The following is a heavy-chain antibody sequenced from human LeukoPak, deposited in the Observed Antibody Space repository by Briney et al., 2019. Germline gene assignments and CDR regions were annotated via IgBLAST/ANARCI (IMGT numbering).Heavy chain of an antibody. D-gene: IGHD2-15*01. V-gene: IGHV4-59*08. Sequence: SETLSLTCTVSGGSISTYYWSWIRQPPGKGLEWIGYSYYSGSTNYNPSLKSRVTISVDTSKNQLSLKLSSVTAADTAVYYCATLRYCSGGSCFPKYFQHWGQGTLVTVSS. CDR2: SYYSGST. CDR1: GGSISTYY. J-gene: IGHJ1*01. CDR3: ATLRYCSGGSCFPKYFQH.